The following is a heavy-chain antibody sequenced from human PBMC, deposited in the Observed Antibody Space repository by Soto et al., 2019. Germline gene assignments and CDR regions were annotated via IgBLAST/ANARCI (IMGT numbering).Heavy chain of an antibody. J-gene: IGHJ6*02. V-gene: IGHV1-69*13. CDR1: GGTFSSYA. D-gene: IGHD5-18*01. Sequence: GASVKVSCKAPGGTFSSYAISWVRQAPGQGLEWMGGIIPIFGTANYAQKFQGRVTITADESTSTAYMELSSLRSEDTAVYYCARVPYTAMALYYYYGMDVWGQGTTVTVSS. CDR2: IIPIFGTA. CDR3: ARVPYTAMALYYYYGMDV.